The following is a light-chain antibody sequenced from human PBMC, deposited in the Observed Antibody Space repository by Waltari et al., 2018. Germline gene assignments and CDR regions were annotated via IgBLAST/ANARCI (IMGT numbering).Light chain of an antibody. V-gene: IGLV2-23*03. CDR3: CSYATSSTFV. J-gene: IGLJ2*01. CDR2: EGS. CDR1: SSDVGSYNL. Sequence: QSALAQPASVSGSPGQSITISCTGTSSDVGSYNLVSWYQHHPGKAPKLMIYEGSKRPSGVSNRFSGSKSGNTASLTISGLQAEDEADYYCCSYATSSTFVFGGGTKLTVL.